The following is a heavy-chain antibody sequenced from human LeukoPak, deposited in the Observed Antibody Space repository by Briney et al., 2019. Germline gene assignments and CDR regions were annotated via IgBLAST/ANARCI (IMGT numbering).Heavy chain of an antibody. CDR1: GFTFDDYA. V-gene: IGHV3-9*01. D-gene: IGHD5-18*01. Sequence: GGSLRLSCAASGFTFDDYAMHWVRQAPGKGLEWVSGISWNSGSIGYADSVKGRFTISRDNAKNSLYLQMNSLRAEDTALYYCAKSRGYSYGYGRYFDYWSQGTLVTVSS. J-gene: IGHJ4*02. CDR3: AKSRGYSYGYGRYFDY. CDR2: ISWNSGSI.